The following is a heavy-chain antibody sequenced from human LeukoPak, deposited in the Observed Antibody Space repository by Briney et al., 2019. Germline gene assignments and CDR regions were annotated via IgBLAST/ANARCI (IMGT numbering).Heavy chain of an antibody. D-gene: IGHD4/OR15-4a*01. V-gene: IGHV3-33*01. Sequence: GGSLRLSCAASGFTFNNHGMHWVRQAPGKGLEWEAFTWYGGSGQSYVDSVKGRFTISRDNSKNTVYLQMNSLRGEDTAVYFCARDRAAMVTTSFDSWGQGTLVAVSS. CDR3: ARDRAAMVTTSFDS. CDR1: GFTFNNHG. CDR2: TWYGGSGQ. J-gene: IGHJ4*02.